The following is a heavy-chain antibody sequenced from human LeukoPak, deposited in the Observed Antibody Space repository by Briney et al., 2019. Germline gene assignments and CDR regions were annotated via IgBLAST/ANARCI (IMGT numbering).Heavy chain of an antibody. D-gene: IGHD3-10*01. J-gene: IGHJ1*01. CDR3: ARDSPDYYGSGSRPFQH. V-gene: IGHV4-4*07. Sequence: SETLSLTCTVSGGSISPYYWSWIRQPAGKGLEWIGRIYTSGSTNYNPSLKSRVTMSVDTSKNQFSLQLNSVTPEDTAVYYCARDSPDYYGSGSRPFQHWGQGTLVTVSS. CDR1: GGSISPYY. CDR2: IYTSGST.